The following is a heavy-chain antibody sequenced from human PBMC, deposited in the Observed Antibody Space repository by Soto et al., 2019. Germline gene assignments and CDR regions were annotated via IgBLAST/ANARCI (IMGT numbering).Heavy chain of an antibody. J-gene: IGHJ4*02. V-gene: IGHV1-58*01. D-gene: IGHD5-12*01. CDR3: AADRMGYTYYSDD. CDR1: GFTFTSSA. Sequence: SVKVSCKASGFTFTSSAVQWVRQARGQRLEWIGWIVVGSGNTNYAQKFQERVTITRDMSTSTAYMELSSLRSEDTAVYYCAADRMGYTYYSDDSVQGTSVPVAS. CDR2: IVVGSGNT.